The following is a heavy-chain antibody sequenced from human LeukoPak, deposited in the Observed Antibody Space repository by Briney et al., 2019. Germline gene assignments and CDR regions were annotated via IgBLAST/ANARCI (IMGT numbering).Heavy chain of an antibody. CDR1: GFTFSSYA. CDR3: ARDSLGGSGSIDY. D-gene: IGHD3-10*01. V-gene: IGHV3-30-3*01. Sequence: GGSLRLSCAASGFTFSSYAMHWVRQAPGKGLEWVAVISYDGSNKYYADSVKGRFTISRDNSKNTLYLQMSSLRSEDTAVYYCARDSLGGSGSIDYWGQGTLVTVSS. J-gene: IGHJ4*02. CDR2: ISYDGSNK.